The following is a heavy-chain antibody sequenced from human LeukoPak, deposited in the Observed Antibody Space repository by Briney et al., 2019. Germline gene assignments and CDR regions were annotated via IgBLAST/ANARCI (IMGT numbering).Heavy chain of an antibody. J-gene: IGHJ6*02. D-gene: IGHD5-18*01. CDR3: ARDGMEYNYGYGDFYYGLDV. V-gene: IGHV4-59*12. CDR1: GGSISTYY. CDR2: IYYTGNT. Sequence: PSETLSLTCTVSGGSISTYYWTWIRQPPGKELEWIGYIYYTGNTNYNPALKSRVTFSLDTSRNQFSLKLNSVTAADTAVYYCARDGMEYNYGYGDFYYGLDVWGQGTTVTVSS.